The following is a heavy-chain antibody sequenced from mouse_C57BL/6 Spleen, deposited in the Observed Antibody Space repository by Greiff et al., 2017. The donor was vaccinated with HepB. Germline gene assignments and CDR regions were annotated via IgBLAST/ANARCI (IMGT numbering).Heavy chain of an antibody. V-gene: IGHV6-3*01. CDR2: IKLKSDNYAT. CDR3: TGGGY. J-gene: IGHJ2*01. Sequence: EVKLQESGGGLVQPGGSMKLSCVASGFTFSNYWMNWVRQSPETGLEWVAQIKLKSDNYATHYAESVKGRFTISRDDSKSSVYLQMNNLRAEDTGIYYCTGGGYWGQGTTLTVAS. CDR1: GFTFSNYW.